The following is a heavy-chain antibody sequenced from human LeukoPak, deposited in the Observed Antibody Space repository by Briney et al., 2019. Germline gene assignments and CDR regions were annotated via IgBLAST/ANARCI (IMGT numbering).Heavy chain of an antibody. D-gene: IGHD7-27*01. CDR3: ARGPHGDRYYFDY. CDR2: IGTAGNP. Sequence: WGSLRLSCAASGFTFSSYDMHWVRQATGKWLEWDSAIGTAGNPYYPGSVKGRLTISIENAKNCLYLQMNSLRAGDTAVYYCARGPHGDRYYFDYWGQGTLVTVSS. V-gene: IGHV3-13*04. CDR1: GFTFSSYD. J-gene: IGHJ4*02.